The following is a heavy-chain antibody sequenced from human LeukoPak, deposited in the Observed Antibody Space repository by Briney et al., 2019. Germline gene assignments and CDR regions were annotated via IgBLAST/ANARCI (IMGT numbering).Heavy chain of an antibody. CDR2: IYYSGST. Sequence: PSQTLSLTCTVSGGSISSGGYYWSWIRQHPGKGLEWIGYIYYSGSTYYNPSLKSRVTISVDTSKNQFSLKLSSVTGADTAVYYCARERQQLGLDYWGQGTLVTVSS. J-gene: IGHJ4*02. D-gene: IGHD6-13*01. CDR1: GGSISSGGYY. CDR3: ARERQQLGLDY. V-gene: IGHV4-31*03.